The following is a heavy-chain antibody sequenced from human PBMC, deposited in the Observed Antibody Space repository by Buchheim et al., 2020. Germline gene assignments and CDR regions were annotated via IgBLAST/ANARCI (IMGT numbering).Heavy chain of an antibody. V-gene: IGHV3-33*01. Sequence: QVQLVESGGGVVQPGRSLRLSCAASGFTFSSYGMLWVRQAPGKGLEWVAVIWYDGSNKYYADSVKGRFTISRDNSKNTLYLQMNSLRAEDTAVYYCAREGYASYDYYYYGMDVWGQGTT. J-gene: IGHJ6*02. D-gene: IGHD2-8*01. CDR3: AREGYASYDYYYYGMDV. CDR1: GFTFSSYG. CDR2: IWYDGSNK.